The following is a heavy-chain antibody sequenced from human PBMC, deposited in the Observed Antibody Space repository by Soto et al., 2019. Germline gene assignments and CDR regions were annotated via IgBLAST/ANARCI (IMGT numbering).Heavy chain of an antibody. CDR2: IYYSGST. V-gene: IGHV4-31*03. Sequence: PSETLSLTCTVSGGSISSGGYYWSWIRQHPGKGLEWIGYIYYSGSTYYNPSLKSRVTISVDTSKNQFSLKLSSVTAADTAVYYCARGRIEQLAGGNWFDPWGQGTLVTVSS. J-gene: IGHJ5*02. CDR1: GGSISSGGYY. CDR3: ARGRIEQLAGGNWFDP. D-gene: IGHD6-13*01.